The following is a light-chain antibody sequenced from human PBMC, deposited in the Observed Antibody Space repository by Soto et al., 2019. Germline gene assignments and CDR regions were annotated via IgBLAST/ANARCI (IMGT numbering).Light chain of an antibody. J-gene: IGLJ2*01. Sequence: QSVLTQPPSVSAAAGQKVTTSCSGSSSNIGNNYVSWYQQFPGTAPKLLIYDNNRRPSGIPDRFSGSKSGTSATLGITGLQTGDEADYYCGTWDSSLSAVVFGGGTKLTVL. CDR3: GTWDSSLSAVV. CDR1: SSNIGNNY. V-gene: IGLV1-51*01. CDR2: DNN.